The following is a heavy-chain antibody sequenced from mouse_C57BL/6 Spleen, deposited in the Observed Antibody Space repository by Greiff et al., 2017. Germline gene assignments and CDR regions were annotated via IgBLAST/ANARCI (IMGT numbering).Heavy chain of an antibody. V-gene: IGHV1-61*01. CDR1: GYTFTSYW. CDR3: AREDYDVGGWYFAV. J-gene: IGHJ1*03. CDR2: IYPSDSET. Sequence: QVQLQQPGAELVRPGSSVKLSCKASGYTFTSYWMDWVKQRPGQGLEWIGNIYPSDSETHYNQKFKDKATLTVDKSSSTAYMQLSSLTSEDSAVYDCAREDYDVGGWYFAVWGTGTTVTVSA. D-gene: IGHD2-4*01.